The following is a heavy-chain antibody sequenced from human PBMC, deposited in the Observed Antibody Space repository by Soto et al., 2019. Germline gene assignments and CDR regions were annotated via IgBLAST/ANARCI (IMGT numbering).Heavy chain of an antibody. CDR3: ARVHCPSINCYYTIDF. D-gene: IGHD1-26*01. V-gene: IGHV3-74*01. Sequence: RGGSLRLSCVASGFTFSNYWMHWVRQAPGKGLMWVSRISSDGSSTADADSVRGRFTISRDNAKNTLYLQMNSLRAEDTAVYYCARVHCPSINCYYTIDFWGRGTLVTVSS. J-gene: IGHJ4*02. CDR2: ISSDGSST. CDR1: GFTFSNYW.